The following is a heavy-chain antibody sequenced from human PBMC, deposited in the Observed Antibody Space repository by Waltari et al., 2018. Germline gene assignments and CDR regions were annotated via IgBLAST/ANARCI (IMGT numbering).Heavy chain of an antibody. CDR2: VAPEDGET. CDR3: ATGGFWGSYRYTSCFDY. J-gene: IGHJ4*02. D-gene: IGHD3-16*02. Sequence: EVQLVQSGAEVKKPGATVKISCKVSGYTFTDYYMHWVQQAPGKGLEWMGLVAPEDGETRYEEKCQGRATITAETSTDTAYMERSSLRSKDTAVYYCATGGFWGSYRYTSCFDYWGQGTLVTVSS. CDR1: GYTFTDYY. V-gene: IGHV1-69-2*01.